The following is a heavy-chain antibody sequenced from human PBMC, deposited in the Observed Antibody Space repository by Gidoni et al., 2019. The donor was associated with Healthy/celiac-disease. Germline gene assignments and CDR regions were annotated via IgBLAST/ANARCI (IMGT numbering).Heavy chain of an antibody. CDR2: ISSSGSTI. CDR1: GFTFSDYY. V-gene: IGHV3-11*01. J-gene: IGHJ6*02. D-gene: IGHD5-18*01. Sequence: QVQLVESGGGLVKPGGSLRLPCSASGFTFSDYYMSWIRQAPGKGLEWVSYISSSGSTIYYADSVKGRFTISRDNAKNSLYLQMNSLRAEDTAVYYCARDQLDTAGAYYYYYYGMDVWGQGTTVTVSS. CDR3: ARDQLDTAGAYYYYYYGMDV.